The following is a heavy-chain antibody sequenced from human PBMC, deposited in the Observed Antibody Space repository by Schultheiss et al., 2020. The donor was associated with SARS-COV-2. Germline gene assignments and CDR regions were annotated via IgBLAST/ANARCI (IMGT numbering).Heavy chain of an antibody. CDR3: ARDGVVVAATPFDY. Sequence: GGSLRLSCTASGFTFGDYAMHWVRQAPGKGLEWVAVISYDGSNKYYADSVKGRFTISRDNAKNTLYLQMNSLRAEDTAVYYCARDGVVVAATPFDYWGQGTLVTVSS. CDR1: GFTFGDYA. CDR2: ISYDGSNK. V-gene: IGHV3-30-3*01. J-gene: IGHJ4*02. D-gene: IGHD2-15*01.